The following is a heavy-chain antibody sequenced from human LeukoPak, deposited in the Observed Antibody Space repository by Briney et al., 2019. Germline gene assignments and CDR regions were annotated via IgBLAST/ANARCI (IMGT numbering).Heavy chain of an antibody. CDR2: INHSGSA. CDR3: ARGGVQLWLRGPNWFDP. J-gene: IGHJ5*02. D-gene: IGHD5-18*01. Sequence: SETLSLTCAVYGGSFSGYYWSWIRQPPGKGLEWIGEINHSGSANYNPSLKSRVTISVDTSENQFSLKLSSVTAADTAVYYCARGGVQLWLRGPNWFDPWGQGTLVTVSS. V-gene: IGHV4-34*01. CDR1: GGSFSGYY.